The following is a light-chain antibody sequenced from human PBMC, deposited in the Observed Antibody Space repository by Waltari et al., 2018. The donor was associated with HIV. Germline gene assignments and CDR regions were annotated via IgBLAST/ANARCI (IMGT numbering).Light chain of an antibody. V-gene: IGLV2-23*02. CDR2: EVS. CDR1: SRDVGGYNL. Sequence: QSALTQPASVSGSPGQSITISCAGTSRDVGGYNLISWYQQHPGKAPEIMIYEVSKRPSGVSNRFSGSKSGNTASLTISGLQAEDEADYYCCAYAGSTTYVIFGGGTKLTVL. J-gene: IGLJ2*01. CDR3: CAYAGSTTYVI.